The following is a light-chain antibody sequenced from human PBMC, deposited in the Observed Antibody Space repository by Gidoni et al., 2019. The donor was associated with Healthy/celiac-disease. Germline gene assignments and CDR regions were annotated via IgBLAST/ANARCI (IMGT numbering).Light chain of an antibody. V-gene: IGKV1-5*03. CDR3: QQYNSYSRS. CDR2: KAS. CDR1: QSISSW. J-gene: IGKJ2*03. Sequence: DIQMTQSPSTLSASVGDRVTITCRASQSISSWLAWYQQKPGQAPKLLIYKASSLESGVPSRFSGSGSGTEFTLTSSSLQPDDFATYYCQQYNSYSRSFGQGTKLEIK.